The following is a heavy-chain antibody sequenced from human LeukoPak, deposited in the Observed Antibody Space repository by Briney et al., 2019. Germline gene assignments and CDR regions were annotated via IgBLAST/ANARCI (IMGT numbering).Heavy chain of an antibody. Sequence: PSQTLSLTCTVPGGSISSGSYYWSWIRQPAGKGLEWIGRIYTSGSTNYNPSLKSRVTISVDRSKNQFSLRLSSVTAADTAVYYCARDSRVSDAFDIWGQGTMVTVSS. J-gene: IGHJ3*02. CDR3: ARDSRVSDAFDI. D-gene: IGHD5/OR15-5a*01. CDR2: IYTSGST. V-gene: IGHV4-61*02. CDR1: GGSISSGSYY.